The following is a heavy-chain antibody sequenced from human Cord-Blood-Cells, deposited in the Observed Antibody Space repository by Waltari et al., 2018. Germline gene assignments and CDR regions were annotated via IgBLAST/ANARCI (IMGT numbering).Heavy chain of an antibody. CDR2: IWYDGSNK. CDR3: ASTNYDFWSVAFDI. V-gene: IGHV3-33*01. Sequence: QVQLVESGGGVVQPGRFLRLSCAASGFTFSSYGMHWVRQAPGKGLVWVAVIWYDGSNKYYAASVKGLFNISRDNSKHPLYLQMNRRRAEDTSVYYCASTNYDFWSVAFDIWGQGTMVTVSS. CDR1: GFTFSSYG. D-gene: IGHD3-3*01. J-gene: IGHJ3*02.